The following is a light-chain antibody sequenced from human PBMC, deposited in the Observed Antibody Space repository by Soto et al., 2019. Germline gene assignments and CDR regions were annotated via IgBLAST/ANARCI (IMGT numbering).Light chain of an antibody. V-gene: IGLV2-14*01. CDR3: TSYTSANTLV. CDR1: SRDVGAYNY. J-gene: IGLJ6*01. CDR2: EVS. Sequence: QSALTQAASVSGSPGQSITISCTGTSRDVGAYNYVSWYQQHPGKAPKLMIYEVSYRPSGVSNRFSGSKSGSTASLTISGLQAEEEADYFCTSYTSANTLVFGRGTKVTVL.